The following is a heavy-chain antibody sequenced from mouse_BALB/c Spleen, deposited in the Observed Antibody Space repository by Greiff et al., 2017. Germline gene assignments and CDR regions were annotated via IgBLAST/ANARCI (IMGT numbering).Heavy chain of an antibody. CDR3: ARGGLLRLREAMDY. CDR2: IYPGDGST. V-gene: IGHV1S56*01. D-gene: IGHD1-2*01. J-gene: IGHJ4*01. Sequence: QVQLQQSGPELVKPGAFVKISCKASGYTFTSYDINWVKQRPGQGLEWIGWIYPGDGSTKYNEKFKGKATLTADKSSSTAYMQLSSLTSEHSAVYFCARGGLLRLREAMDYWGQGTSGTVSS. CDR1: GYTFTSYD.